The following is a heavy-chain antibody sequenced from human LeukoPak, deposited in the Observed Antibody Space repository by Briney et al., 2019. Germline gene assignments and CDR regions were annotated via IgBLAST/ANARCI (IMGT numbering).Heavy chain of an antibody. Sequence: GGSLRLSCAASGFTFSSYAMHWVRQAPGKGLEWVAVISYDGSNKCYADSVKGRFTISRDNSKNTLYLQMNSLRAEDTAVYYCARTYYYGSGSYHFDYWGQGTLVTVSS. CDR3: ARTYYYGSGSYHFDY. D-gene: IGHD3-10*01. V-gene: IGHV3-30*01. CDR1: GFTFSSYA. CDR2: ISYDGSNK. J-gene: IGHJ4*02.